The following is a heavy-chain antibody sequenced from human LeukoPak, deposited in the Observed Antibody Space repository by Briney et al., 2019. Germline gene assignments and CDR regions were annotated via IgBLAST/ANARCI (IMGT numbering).Heavy chain of an antibody. D-gene: IGHD3-16*01. Sequence: SVKVSCTASGYTFTSYGISWVRQAPGQGLEWMGGIIPIFGTANYAQKFQGRVTITADESTSTAYMELSSLRSEDTAVYYCARGDADGMDVWGQGTTVTVSS. J-gene: IGHJ6*02. CDR2: IIPIFGTA. CDR1: GYTFTSYG. CDR3: ARGDADGMDV. V-gene: IGHV1-69*13.